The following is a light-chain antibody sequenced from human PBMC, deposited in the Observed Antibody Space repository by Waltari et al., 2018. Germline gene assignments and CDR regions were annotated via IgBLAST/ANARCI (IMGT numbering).Light chain of an antibody. V-gene: IGKV3-20*01. Sequence: EIVLTQSPGTLSLSPGERATLSCRASQTVTSISLSWYQQKPGQPPRLLIYGASTRATGIPDRFSGSGSGTDFTLTISRLEPEDFAVYYCQQYDGIVLTFGGGTKAEI. CDR1: QTVTSIS. CDR2: GAS. CDR3: QQYDGIVLT. J-gene: IGKJ4*01.